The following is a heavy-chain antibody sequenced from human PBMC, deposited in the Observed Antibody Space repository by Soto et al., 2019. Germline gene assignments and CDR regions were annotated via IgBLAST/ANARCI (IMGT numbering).Heavy chain of an antibody. Sequence: PGGAPRLSFSTPWFTFRSFIMKWVRKAPGKGLEWVSYISSSSSTIYYADSVKGRFTISRDDAKNSLYLQMNSLRDEDTAVYYCARGVRYFDYWGQGTLVTVSS. D-gene: IGHD4-4*01. V-gene: IGHV3-48*02. CDR1: WFTFRSFI. CDR3: ARGVRYFDY. CDR2: ISSSSSTI. J-gene: IGHJ4*02.